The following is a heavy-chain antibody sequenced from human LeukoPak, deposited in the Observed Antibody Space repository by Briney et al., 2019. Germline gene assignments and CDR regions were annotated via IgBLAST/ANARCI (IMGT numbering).Heavy chain of an antibody. J-gene: IGHJ1*01. D-gene: IGHD6-13*01. CDR3: ARVGPYSSSWYGYFQH. CDR2: ISSSGSTI. V-gene: IGHV3-48*03. CDR1: GLTFSSYE. Sequence: GGSLRLSCAASGLTFSSYEMNWVRKAPGKGLEWVSYISSSGSTIYYADSVKGRFTISRDNAKNSLYLQMNSLRAEDTAVYYCARVGPYSSSWYGYFQHWGQGTLVTVSS.